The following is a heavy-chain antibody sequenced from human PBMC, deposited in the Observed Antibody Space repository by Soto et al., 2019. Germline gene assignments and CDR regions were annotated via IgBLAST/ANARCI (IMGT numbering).Heavy chain of an antibody. Sequence: GGSLRLSCAASGFTFSSYEMNWVRQAPGKGLEWVSYISSSGSTIYYADSVKGRFTISRDNAKNSLYLQMNSLRAEDTAVYYCARGQYSNYYFDYWGQGTLVTVSS. D-gene: IGHD4-4*01. V-gene: IGHV3-48*03. CDR2: ISSSGSTI. CDR1: GFTFSSYE. CDR3: ARGQYSNYYFDY. J-gene: IGHJ4*02.